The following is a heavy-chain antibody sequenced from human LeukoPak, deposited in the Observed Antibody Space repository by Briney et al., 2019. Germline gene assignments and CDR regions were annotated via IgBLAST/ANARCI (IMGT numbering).Heavy chain of an antibody. CDR1: GGSFSGYY. CDR3: ARGRYYYDSSGRTHYFDY. V-gene: IGHV4-34*01. Sequence: PSETLSLTCAVYGGSFSGYYWSWIRQPPGKGLEWIGEINHSGSTNYNPSLKSRVTIPVHTSKHQFSLKLSSVTAADTAVYYCARGRYYYDSSGRTHYFDYWGQGTLVTVSS. D-gene: IGHD3-22*01. J-gene: IGHJ4*02. CDR2: INHSGST.